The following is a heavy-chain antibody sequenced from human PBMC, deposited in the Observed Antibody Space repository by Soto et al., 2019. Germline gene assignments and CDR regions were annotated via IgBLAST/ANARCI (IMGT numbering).Heavy chain of an antibody. V-gene: IGHV5-10-1*01. CDR2: IDPSDSYT. Sequence: GGSLKLSCAGFRYRFLHCGLSGGKRMAGKGLEWMGRIDPSDSYTNYSPSFQGHVTISADKSISTAYLQWSSLKASDTVMYYCARLRFLDYYYGMAVRGQGTTVTVSS. J-gene: IGHJ6*02. CDR3: ARLRFLDYYYGMAV. CDR1: RYRFLHCG. D-gene: IGHD3-3*01.